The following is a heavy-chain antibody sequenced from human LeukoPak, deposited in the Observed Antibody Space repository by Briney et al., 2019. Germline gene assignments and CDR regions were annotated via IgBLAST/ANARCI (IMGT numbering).Heavy chain of an antibody. CDR2: ISGSGGST. D-gene: IGHD2-2*01. CDR1: GFTFSSYA. CDR3: APLHCGSTSCPYFDY. J-gene: IGHJ4*02. Sequence: GGSLRLSCAASGFTFSSYAMSWVRQAPGKGLEWVSAISGSGGSTYYADSVKGRFTISRDNSKNTLYLQMNSLRAEDTAVYYCAPLHCGSTSCPYFDYWGQGTLVTVSS. V-gene: IGHV3-23*01.